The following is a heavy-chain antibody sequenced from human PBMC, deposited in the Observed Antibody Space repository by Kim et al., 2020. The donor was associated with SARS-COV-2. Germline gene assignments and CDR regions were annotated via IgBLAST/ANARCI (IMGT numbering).Heavy chain of an antibody. CDR1: GGSISSSSYY. CDR3: ARGYDSPDKIFDY. V-gene: IGHV4-39*07. J-gene: IGHJ4*02. CDR2: IYYSGST. Sequence: SETLSLTCTVSGGSISSSSYYWGWIRQPPGKGLEWIGSIYYSGSTYYNPSLKSRVTISVDTSKNQFSLKLSSVTAADTAVYYCARGYDSPDKIFDYWGQGTLVTVSS. D-gene: IGHD3-22*01.